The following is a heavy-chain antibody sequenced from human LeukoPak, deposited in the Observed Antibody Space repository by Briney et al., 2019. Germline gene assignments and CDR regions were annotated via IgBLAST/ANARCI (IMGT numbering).Heavy chain of an antibody. D-gene: IGHD3-10*01. J-gene: IGHJ4*02. CDR2: INWSGSST. Sequence: GGSLRLSCAASGFIFDDYGMSWVRQAPGKGLEWVSGINWSGSSTGYADSVKGRFTISRDNAKNSLYLQMNSLRAEDTALYYCARVPHYYGSGTYLSYFDYWGQGTLVTVSS. CDR3: ARVPHYYGSGTYLSYFDY. V-gene: IGHV3-20*04. CDR1: GFIFDDYG.